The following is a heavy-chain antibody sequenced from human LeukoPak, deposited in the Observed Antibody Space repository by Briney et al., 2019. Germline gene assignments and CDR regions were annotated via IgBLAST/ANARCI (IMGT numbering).Heavy chain of an antibody. J-gene: IGHJ6*02. CDR1: GFTVSSNF. D-gene: IGHD3-22*01. CDR3: ARHDSSGYPGRLHGMVV. CDR2: IYSGGAT. V-gene: IGHV3-66*04. Sequence: PGRSLRLSCAASGFTVSSNFMSWVRQAPGKGLEWVSVIYSGGATYYADSVKGRFTISRDNSKNTLYLQLSSLRPEDTAVYYCARHDSSGYPGRLHGMVVWGQGTTVTASS.